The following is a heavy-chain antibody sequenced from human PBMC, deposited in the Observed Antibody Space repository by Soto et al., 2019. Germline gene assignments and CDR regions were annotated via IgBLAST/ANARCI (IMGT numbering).Heavy chain of an antibody. CDR2: INHSGST. V-gene: IGHV4-34*01. CDR1: GGSFSGYY. Sequence: AETLSLTCAVYGGSFSGYYWSWIRQPPGKGLEWVGEINHSGSTNYNAALERRPTLPLHTYKQQFSLKLSAVTAGDRAVYYCARGVTIFGVVRRNYYYGMDVWGQGTTVNLS. J-gene: IGHJ6*02. D-gene: IGHD3-3*01. CDR3: ARGVTIFGVVRRNYYYGMDV.